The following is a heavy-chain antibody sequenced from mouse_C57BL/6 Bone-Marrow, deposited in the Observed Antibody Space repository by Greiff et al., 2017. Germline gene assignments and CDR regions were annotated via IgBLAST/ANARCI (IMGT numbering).Heavy chain of an antibody. CDR1: GYTFTSYW. V-gene: IGHV1-72*01. J-gene: IGHJ3*01. Sequence: QVQLQQPGAELVKPGASVKLSCKASGYTFTSYWMHWVKQRPGRGLEWIGRIAPNSGGTKYNEKFKSKATLTVDKPSSTAYMNPSSLTSEVSAVYYCARDYYSSSYEAWFAYWGQGTLVTVSA. D-gene: IGHD1-1*01. CDR3: ARDYYSSSYEAWFAY. CDR2: IAPNSGGT.